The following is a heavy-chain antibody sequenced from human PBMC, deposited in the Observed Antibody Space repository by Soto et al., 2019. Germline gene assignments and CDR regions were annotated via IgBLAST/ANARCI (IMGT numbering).Heavy chain of an antibody. V-gene: IGHV3-30*03. CDR3: ARAGYCSSTSCSYGMDV. CDR2: ISYDGSSK. Sequence: GRSLRLSCAVPGVTFSDYGMHWVRQAPGKGLEWVAVISYDGSSKYYADSVKGRFTISRDNSKNTLYLQMNSLRAEDTAVYYCARAGYCSSTSCSYGMDVWGQGTTVTVSS. CDR1: GVTFSDYG. D-gene: IGHD2-2*01. J-gene: IGHJ6*02.